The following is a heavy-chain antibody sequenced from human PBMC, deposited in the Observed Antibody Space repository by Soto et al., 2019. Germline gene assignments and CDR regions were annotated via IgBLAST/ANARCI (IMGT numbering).Heavy chain of an antibody. CDR2: LSGSGGTT. CDR3: AKGAQYGGNCGAFDF. Sequence: EVQLLESGGCLVQPGGSLRLSCAASGFTFSSDAMNWVRQAPGKRLEWVSTLSGSGGTTYYADSVKGRFTISRDNSKNTLYAQMSSLRVDDTAVYYCAKGAQYGGNCGAFDFWGQGTMLTVSS. V-gene: IGHV3-23*01. D-gene: IGHD2-15*01. CDR1: GFTFSSDA. J-gene: IGHJ3*01.